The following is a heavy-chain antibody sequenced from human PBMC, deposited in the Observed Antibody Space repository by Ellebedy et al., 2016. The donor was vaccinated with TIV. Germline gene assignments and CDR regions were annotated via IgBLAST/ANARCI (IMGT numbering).Heavy chain of an antibody. D-gene: IGHD2-15*01. CDR2: IYYSGST. CDR1: GGSISSYY. Sequence: SETLSLTCTVSGGSISSYYWSWIRQPPGKGLEWIGYIYYSGSTNYNPSLKSRVTISVDTSKNQFSLKLSSVTAADTAVYYCARDTRSGLVAGWGQGTLVTVSS. J-gene: IGHJ4*02. CDR3: ARDTRSGLVAG. V-gene: IGHV4-59*01.